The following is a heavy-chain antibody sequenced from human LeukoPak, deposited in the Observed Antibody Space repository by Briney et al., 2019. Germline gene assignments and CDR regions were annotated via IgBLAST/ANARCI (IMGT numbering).Heavy chain of an antibody. V-gene: IGHV3-48*03. Sequence: PGGSLRLSCAASGFTFSRYEMNWVRQAPGKGLEWVSYISSSGRTFYYADSVKGRFTISRDNGKNSLYLQMNSLRVEDTAVYYCARDSRGSSWFFDYWGQRALVTVSS. CDR1: GFTFSRYE. J-gene: IGHJ4*02. CDR2: ISSSGRTF. D-gene: IGHD6-13*01. CDR3: ARDSRGSSWFFDY.